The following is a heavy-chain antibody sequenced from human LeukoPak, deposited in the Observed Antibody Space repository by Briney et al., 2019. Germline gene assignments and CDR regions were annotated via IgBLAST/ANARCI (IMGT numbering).Heavy chain of an antibody. D-gene: IGHD2-2*01. CDR2: ISAYNGNT. J-gene: IGHJ6*03. Sequence: ASVKVSCKASGYTFTSYGISWVRQAPGQGLEWMGWISAYNGNTNYAQKLQGRVTMTTDTSTSTAYTELRSLRSDDTAVYYCARAPGYCSSTSCSKYYYYYYMDVWGKGTTVTVSS. CDR3: ARAPGYCSSTSCSKYYYYYYMDV. V-gene: IGHV1-18*01. CDR1: GYTFTSYG.